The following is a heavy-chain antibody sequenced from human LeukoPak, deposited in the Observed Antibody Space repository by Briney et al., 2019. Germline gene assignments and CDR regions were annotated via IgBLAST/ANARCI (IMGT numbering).Heavy chain of an antibody. CDR3: ARGRGSYAYFDGMDV. CDR2: MNPNSGNT. Sequence: GASVKVSCKASGYTFTSYDINWVRQATGQGLEWMGWMNPNSGNTGYAQKFQGGVTMTRNTSISTAYMELSSLRSEDTAVYYCARGRGSYAYFDGMDVWGQGTTVTVSS. CDR1: GYTFTSYD. V-gene: IGHV1-8*01. D-gene: IGHD5-18*01. J-gene: IGHJ6*02.